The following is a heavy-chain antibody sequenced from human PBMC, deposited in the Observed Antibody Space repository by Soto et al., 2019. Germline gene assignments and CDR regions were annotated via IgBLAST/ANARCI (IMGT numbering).Heavy chain of an antibody. J-gene: IGHJ5*02. CDR3: AKDSSSWYDWFDP. CDR1: GFTFSSYG. V-gene: IGHV3-30*18. CDR2: ISYDGSNK. D-gene: IGHD6-13*01. Sequence: GALRLSCAASGFTFSSYGMHWVRQAPGKGLEWVAVISYDGSNKYYADSVKGRFTISRDNSKNTLYLQMNSLRAEDTAVYHCAKDSSSWYDWFDPWGQGTLVTVSS.